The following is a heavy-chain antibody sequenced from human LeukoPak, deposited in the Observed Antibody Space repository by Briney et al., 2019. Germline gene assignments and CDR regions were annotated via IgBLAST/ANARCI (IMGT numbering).Heavy chain of an antibody. V-gene: IGHV4-34*01. CDR2: INHSGST. CDR3: ARGLGLRWQYFDY. Sequence: ASETLSLTSAVYGGSFSGYYWSWIRQPPGKGLEWIGEINHSGSTNYNPSLKSRVTISVDTSKNQFSLKLSSVTAADTAVYYCARGLGLRWQYFDYWGQGTLVTVSS. J-gene: IGHJ4*02. D-gene: IGHD4-23*01. CDR1: GGSFSGYY.